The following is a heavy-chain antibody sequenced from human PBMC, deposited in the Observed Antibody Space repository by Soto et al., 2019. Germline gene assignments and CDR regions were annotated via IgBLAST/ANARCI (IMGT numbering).Heavy chain of an antibody. J-gene: IGHJ1*01. V-gene: IGHV3-33*01. Sequence: QVQLVESGGGVVQPGRSLRLSCAASGFTFSSYGMHWVRQAPGKGLEWVAVIWYDGSNKYYADSVKGRFTISRDNSKKTLYLQMSSLRGEDTAVYYCARGGLWFGQKYFQHWGQGTLVTVSS. CDR1: GFTFSSYG. CDR2: IWYDGSNK. D-gene: IGHD3-10*01. CDR3: ARGGLWFGQKYFQH.